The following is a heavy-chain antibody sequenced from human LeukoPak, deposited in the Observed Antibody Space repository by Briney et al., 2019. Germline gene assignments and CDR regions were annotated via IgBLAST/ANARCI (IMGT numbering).Heavy chain of an antibody. CDR1: GFTFDDYG. J-gene: IGHJ6*03. CDR2: INWNGGST. CDR3: ARGGVTIFGNYYYMDV. Sequence: GGSLRLSCAASGFTFDDYGMSWVRQAPGKGLEWVSGINWNGGSTGYADSVKGRFTISRDNAKNSLYLQMNSLRAEDTALYYCARGGVTIFGNYYYMDVWGKGTTVTVSS. V-gene: IGHV3-20*04. D-gene: IGHD3-3*01.